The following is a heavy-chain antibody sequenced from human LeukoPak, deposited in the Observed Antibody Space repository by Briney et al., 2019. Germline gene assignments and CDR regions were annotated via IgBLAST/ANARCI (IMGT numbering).Heavy chain of an antibody. CDR1: GFTFSSYA. CDR2: ISSNGGST. Sequence: GGSLRLSCAASGFTFSSYAMHWVRQAPGKGLEYVSAISSNGGSTYYANSVKGRFTISRDNAKNPLYLQMNSLRAEDTALYYCAREAYNWNYRYYYYMDVWGKGTTVTVSS. D-gene: IGHD1-7*01. V-gene: IGHV3-64*01. J-gene: IGHJ6*03. CDR3: AREAYNWNYRYYYYMDV.